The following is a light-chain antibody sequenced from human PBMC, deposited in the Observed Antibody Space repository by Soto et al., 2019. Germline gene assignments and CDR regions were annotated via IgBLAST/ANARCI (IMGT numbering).Light chain of an antibody. J-gene: IGKJ1*01. CDR3: QQYGSSLWT. Sequence: LTQSPGTLSLSPGEGATLSCRTSQRVDNNFVAWYQQKPGQAPRLLIYGASTRATGIPDRFSGSGFGTDFTLTITRLEPEDFAVYYCQQYGSSLWTFGLGTKGISN. CDR2: GAS. CDR1: QRVDNNF. V-gene: IGKV3-20*01.